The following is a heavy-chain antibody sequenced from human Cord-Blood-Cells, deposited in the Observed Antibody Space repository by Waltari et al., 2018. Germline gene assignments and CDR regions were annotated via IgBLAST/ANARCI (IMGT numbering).Heavy chain of an antibody. CDR2: INHKGRT. CDR3: ARGLRGDRDIVATIDY. D-gene: IGHD5-12*01. J-gene: IGHJ4*02. Sequence: QVQLQQWGAGLLKPSETLSLTCAVYGGSFSGYYWSWIRQPPGKGLEWIGEINHKGRTNYNPSLKSRVTISVDTSKNQFSLKLSSVTAADTAVYYCARGLRGDRDIVATIDYWGQGTLVTVSS. CDR1: GGSFSGYY. V-gene: IGHV4-34*01.